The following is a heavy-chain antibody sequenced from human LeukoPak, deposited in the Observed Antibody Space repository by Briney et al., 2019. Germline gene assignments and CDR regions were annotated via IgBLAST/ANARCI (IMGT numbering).Heavy chain of an antibody. V-gene: IGHV3-30*19. D-gene: IGHD5-24*01. J-gene: IGHJ4*02. CDR3: ARPSPPGDGYNPPDY. CDR1: GFRFSGFG. CDR2: ISHDERTK. Sequence: GGSLRLSCAAFGFRFSGFGMHWVRQPLGKGLEWVAVISHDERTKYYADSMKGRITISRDNSKNTVFLQMNNLRTEDTAVYFCARPSPPGDGYNPPDYWGQGTLVTVSS.